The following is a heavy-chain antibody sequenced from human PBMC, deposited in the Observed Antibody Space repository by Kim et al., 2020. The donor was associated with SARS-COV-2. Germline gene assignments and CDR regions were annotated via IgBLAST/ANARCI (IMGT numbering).Heavy chain of an antibody. Sequence: GESLKISCKGSGYSFTSYWISWVRQMPGKGLEWMGRIDPSDSYTNYSPSFQGHVTISADKSISTAYLQWSSLKASDTAMYYCARQSYQLLYGGNNWFDPWGQGTLVTVSS. CDR3: ARQSYQLLYGGNNWFDP. CDR1: GYSFTSYW. CDR2: IDPSDSYT. J-gene: IGHJ5*02. V-gene: IGHV5-10-1*01. D-gene: IGHD2-2*02.